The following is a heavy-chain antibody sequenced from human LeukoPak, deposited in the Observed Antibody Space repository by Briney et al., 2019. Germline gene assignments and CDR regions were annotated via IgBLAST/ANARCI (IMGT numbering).Heavy chain of an antibody. CDR3: ARTGDRGY. V-gene: IGHV3-23*01. Sequence: PGGSLRLSCAASGFTFSSYAMSWVRQAPGKGLEWVSAIGVTGGSTDYADSVKGRFTISRDNSKNTLYLHMNSPRAEDTAVYYCARTGDRGYWGQGTLVTVSS. CDR1: GFTFSSYA. CDR2: IGVTGGST. D-gene: IGHD7-27*01. J-gene: IGHJ4*02.